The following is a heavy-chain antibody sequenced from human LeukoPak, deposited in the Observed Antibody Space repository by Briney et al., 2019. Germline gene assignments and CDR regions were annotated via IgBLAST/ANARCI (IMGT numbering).Heavy chain of an antibody. CDR1: GGSISSSSYY. CDR3: ARYSRSWYEWFDP. J-gene: IGHJ5*02. V-gene: IGHV4-39*07. D-gene: IGHD6-13*01. CDR2: IYYSGST. Sequence: PSETLSLTCTVSGGSISSSSYYWGWIRQPPGKGLEWIGSIYYSGSTYYNPSLKSRVTISVDTSKNQFSLKLSSVTAADTAVYYCARYSRSWYEWFDPWGQGTLVTVSS.